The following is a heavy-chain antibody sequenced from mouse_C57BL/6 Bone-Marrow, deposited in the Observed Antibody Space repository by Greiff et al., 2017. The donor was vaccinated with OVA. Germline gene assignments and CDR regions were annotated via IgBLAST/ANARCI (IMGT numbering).Heavy chain of an antibody. CDR3: AGRAYYSNPAWFAY. V-gene: IGHV5-6*02. J-gene: IGHJ3*01. D-gene: IGHD2-5*01. CDR1: GFTFSSYG. CDR2: ISSGGSYT. Sequence: EVKLVESGGDLVKPGGSLKLSCAASGFTFSSYGMSWVRQTPDKRLEWVATISSGGSYTYYPDSVKGRFTISRDNAKNTLYLQMSSLKSEDTAMYYGAGRAYYSNPAWFAYWGQGTLVTVSA.